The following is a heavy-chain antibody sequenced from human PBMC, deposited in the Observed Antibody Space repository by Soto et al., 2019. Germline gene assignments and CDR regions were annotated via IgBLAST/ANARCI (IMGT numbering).Heavy chain of an antibody. CDR2: ISAYNGNT. CDR1: GYTFTSYG. J-gene: IGHJ4*02. V-gene: IGHV1-18*01. Sequence: ASVKVSCKASGYTFTSYGISWVRQAPGQGLEWMGWISAYNGNTNYAQRLQGRVTMTTDTSTSTAYMELRSLRSDDTAVYYCVRDVRRITIFGVVIIPLDDWGQGTLVTVSS. CDR3: VRDVRRITIFGVVIIPLDD. D-gene: IGHD3-3*01.